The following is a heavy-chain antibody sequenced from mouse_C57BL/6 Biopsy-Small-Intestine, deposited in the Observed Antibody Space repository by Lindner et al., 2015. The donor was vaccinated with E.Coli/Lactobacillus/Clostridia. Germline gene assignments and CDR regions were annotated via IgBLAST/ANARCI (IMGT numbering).Heavy chain of an antibody. J-gene: IGHJ3*01. D-gene: IGHD2-2*01. CDR1: GYTFTSYA. CDR2: INSASDKT. Sequence: SVKVSCKASGYTFTSYALHWVRQAPGQRLEWMGWINSASDKTRYSQKLQGRVTITGDTSANTAYMELSSLRSEDTAVYYCARLHGSGTNYSGFDIWGQGTMVIVSS. V-gene: IGHV1-84*02. CDR3: ARLHGSGTNYSGFDI.